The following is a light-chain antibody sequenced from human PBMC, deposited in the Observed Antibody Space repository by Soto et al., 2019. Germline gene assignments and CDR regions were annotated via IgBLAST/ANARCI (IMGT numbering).Light chain of an antibody. CDR2: EGT. V-gene: IGLV2-23*01. CDR1: SSDVGSYNF. J-gene: IGLJ2*01. CDR3: CSYAGPSTI. Sequence: QSALTQPASVSGSPGQSITISCTGTSSDVGSYNFVSWFQQHPGKVPKLIIYEGTERPSGVSNRFSASKSGNTASLTISGLQPEDEADYYCCSYAGPSTIFGGGNKVTVL.